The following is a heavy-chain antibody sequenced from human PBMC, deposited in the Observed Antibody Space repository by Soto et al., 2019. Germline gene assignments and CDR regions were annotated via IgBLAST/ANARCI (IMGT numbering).Heavy chain of an antibody. CDR2: ISYDGSNK. V-gene: IGHV3-30*18. CDR1: GFTFSSYG. Sequence: QPGGSLRLSCAASGFTFSSYGMHWVRQAPGKGLEWVAVISYDGSNKYYADSVKGRFTISRDNSKNTLYLQMNSLRAEDTAVYYCAKDVGGRTIFGVVKLPYYYYYGMDVWGQGTTVTVSS. D-gene: IGHD3-3*01. J-gene: IGHJ6*02. CDR3: AKDVGGRTIFGVVKLPYYYYYGMDV.